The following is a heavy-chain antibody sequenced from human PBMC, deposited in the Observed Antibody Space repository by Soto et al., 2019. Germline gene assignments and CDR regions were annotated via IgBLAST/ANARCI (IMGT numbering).Heavy chain of an antibody. CDR1: GGSISSSNW. D-gene: IGHD5-12*01. CDR2: IYHSGST. CDR3: AKEVYEPTSGFDP. Sequence: PSETLSLTCAVSGGSISSSNWWSWVRQPPGKGLEWIGKIYHSGSTNYNPSLKSRVTISVHTSNSQFSLELSSVTAADTAVYYCAKEVYEPTSGFDPWGQGTLVTVSS. V-gene: IGHV4-4*02. J-gene: IGHJ5*02.